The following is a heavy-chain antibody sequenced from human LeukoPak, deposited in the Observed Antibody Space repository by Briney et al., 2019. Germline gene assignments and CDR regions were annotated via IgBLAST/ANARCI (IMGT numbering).Heavy chain of an antibody. J-gene: IGHJ3*02. CDR2: INHSGST. CDR1: GGCFSGYY. V-gene: IGHV4-34*01. CDR3: ARGSGVPAYYYDRSRAFDI. D-gene: IGHD3-22*01. Sequence: SETLSLTCAVYGGCFSGYYWSWIRQPPGKGLEWIGEINHSGSTNYNPSLKSRVTISVDTSKNQFSLKLSSVTAADTAVYYCARGSGVPAYYYDRSRAFDIWGQGTMVTVSS.